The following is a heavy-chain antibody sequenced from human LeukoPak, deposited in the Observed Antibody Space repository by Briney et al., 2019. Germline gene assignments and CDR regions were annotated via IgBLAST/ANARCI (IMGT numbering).Heavy chain of an antibody. CDR3: AALAARENNY. V-gene: IGHV3-23*01. CDR2: ISGSGGST. J-gene: IGHJ4*02. D-gene: IGHD6-6*01. Sequence: PGGSLRLSCAASGFTFSSYGMSWVRQAPGKGLEWVSVISGSGGSTYYADSVKGRFTTSRDNSKNTLYLQMNSLRAEDTAVYYCAALAARENNYWGQGTLVTASS. CDR1: GFTFSSYG.